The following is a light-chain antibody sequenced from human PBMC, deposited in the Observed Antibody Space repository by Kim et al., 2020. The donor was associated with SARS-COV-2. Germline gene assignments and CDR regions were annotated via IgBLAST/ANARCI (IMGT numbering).Light chain of an antibody. CDR1: SSDVGGYNY. CDR2: DVS. J-gene: IGLJ2*01. V-gene: IGLV2-11*01. CDR3: WSYAGSSVV. Sequence: PVQSVTISCTGTSSDVGGYNYVSWYQQHPGKAPKLMIYDVSKRPSGVPDRFSGSKSGNTASLTVSGLQAEDEADYYCWSYAGSSVVFGRGTQLTVL.